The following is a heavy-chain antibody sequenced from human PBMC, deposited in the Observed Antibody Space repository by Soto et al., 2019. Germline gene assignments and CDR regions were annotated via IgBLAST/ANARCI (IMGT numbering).Heavy chain of an antibody. CDR2: ISGSGGST. CDR1: GFTFSSYA. Sequence: GESLKISCAASGFTFSSYAMSWVRQAPGKGLEWVSAISGSGGSTYYADSVKGRFTISRDNSKNTLYLQMNSLRAEDTAVYYCAKDQQGGWYTLGYYYYGMDVWGQGTTVTVSS. CDR3: AKDQQGGWYTLGYYYYGMDV. V-gene: IGHV3-23*01. D-gene: IGHD6-19*01. J-gene: IGHJ6*02.